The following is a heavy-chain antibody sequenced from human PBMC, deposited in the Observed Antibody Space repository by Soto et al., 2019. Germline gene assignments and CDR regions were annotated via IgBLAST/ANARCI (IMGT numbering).Heavy chain of an antibody. CDR2: IRSKAYGGTT. CDR3: TRDRDIVLVPAAPDFDY. CDR1: GFTFGDYA. Sequence: GGSLRLSCTASGFTFGDYAMSWFRQAPGKGLEWVGFIRSKAYGGTTEYAASVKGRFTISRDDSKSIAYLQMNSLKTEDTAVYYCTRDRDIVLVPAAPDFDYWGQGTLVTVS. J-gene: IGHJ4*02. V-gene: IGHV3-49*03. D-gene: IGHD2-2*01.